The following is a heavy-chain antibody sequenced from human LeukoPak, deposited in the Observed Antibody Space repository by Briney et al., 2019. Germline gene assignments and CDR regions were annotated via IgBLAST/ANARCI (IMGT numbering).Heavy chain of an antibody. CDR3: ASLGLGYCSGGSCHGGY. D-gene: IGHD2-15*01. V-gene: IGHV4-34*01. J-gene: IGHJ4*02. CDR1: GGSFSGYY. CDR2: INHSGST. Sequence: SVTLSLTCAVYGGSFSGYYWSWIRQPPGKGLEWIGEINHSGSTNYNPSLKSRVTISVDTSKNQFSLKLSSVTAADTAVYYCASLGLGYCSGGSCHGGYWGQGTLVTVSS.